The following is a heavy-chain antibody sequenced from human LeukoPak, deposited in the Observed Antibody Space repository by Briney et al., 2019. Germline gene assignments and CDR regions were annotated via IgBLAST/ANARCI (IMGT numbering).Heavy chain of an antibody. CDR1: GFTFSNYG. J-gene: IGHJ4*02. D-gene: IGHD3-22*01. Sequence: PGGSLRLSCAASGFTFSNYGMSWVRQAPGKGLEWVSAISGGGDYKYYAGSVKGQFTISRDNSKNTLYLQMNSLRAEDTAVYYCAKDGKRITMIRVVRRGHYFDSWGQGTLVTVSS. V-gene: IGHV3-23*01. CDR2: ISGGGDYK. CDR3: AKDGKRITMIRVVRRGHYFDS.